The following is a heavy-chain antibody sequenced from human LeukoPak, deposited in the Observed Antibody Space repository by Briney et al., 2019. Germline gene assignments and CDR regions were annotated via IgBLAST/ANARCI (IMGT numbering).Heavy chain of an antibody. Sequence: ASVKVSCKASGYTFTNYDINWVRQATGQGLEWMGGIIPIFGTANYAQKFQGRVTITADESTSTAYMELSSLRSEDTAEYYCARKFNGYCSSTSCYTSGAFDIWGQGTMVTVSS. CDR3: ARKFNGYCSSTSCYTSGAFDI. V-gene: IGHV1-69*13. D-gene: IGHD2-2*02. CDR2: IIPIFGTA. J-gene: IGHJ3*02. CDR1: GYTFTNYD.